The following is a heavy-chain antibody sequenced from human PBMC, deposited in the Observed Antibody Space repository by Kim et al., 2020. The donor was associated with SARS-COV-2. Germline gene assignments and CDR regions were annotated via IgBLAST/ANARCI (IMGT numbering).Heavy chain of an antibody. CDR1: GFTFSSYT. CDR2: ISYDGSNK. Sequence: GGSLRLSCAASGFTFSSYTMHWVRQAPGKGLEWVAVISYDGSNKYYADSVKGRFTISRDNSKNTLYLQMNSLRAEDTAVYYCARDPGSSGHRGFDYWGQG. D-gene: IGHD3-22*01. J-gene: IGHJ4*02. CDR3: ARDPGSSGHRGFDY. V-gene: IGHV3-30*04.